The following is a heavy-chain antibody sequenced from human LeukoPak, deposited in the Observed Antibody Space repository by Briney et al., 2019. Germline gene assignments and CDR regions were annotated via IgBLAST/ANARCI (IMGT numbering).Heavy chain of an antibody. V-gene: IGHV1-2*06. CDR1: GYTFTGYY. CDR3: ARALAVAGGGFDY. CDR2: INLNSGGT. J-gene: IGHJ4*02. D-gene: IGHD6-19*01. Sequence: ASVKVSCKASGYTFTGYYMHWVRQAPGQGLEWMGRINLNSGGTNYAQKFQGRVTMTRDTSISTAYMELSRLRSDDTAVYYCARALAVAGGGFDYWGQGTLVTVSS.